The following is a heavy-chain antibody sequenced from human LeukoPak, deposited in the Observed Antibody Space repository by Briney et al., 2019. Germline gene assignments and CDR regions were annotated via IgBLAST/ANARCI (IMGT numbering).Heavy chain of an antibody. CDR3: AKAPRDGYAPFDY. CDR1: GFTFGAYA. J-gene: IGHJ4*02. Sequence: HTGGSLRLSCTASGFTFGAYAMSWVRQAPPKGLDWVSGINGLGGSTYYADSVKGRFTISRDNSKSMLYLQMGSLRAEDTAVYYCAKAPRDGYAPFDYWGQGTLVTVSS. D-gene: IGHD5-24*01. V-gene: IGHV3-23*01. CDR2: INGLGGST.